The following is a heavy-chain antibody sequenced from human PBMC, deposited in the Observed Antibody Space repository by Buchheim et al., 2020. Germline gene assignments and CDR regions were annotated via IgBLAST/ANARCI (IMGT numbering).Heavy chain of an antibody. CDR1: GFTFSSYW. Sequence: EVQLVESGGGLVQPGGSLRLSCAASGFTFSSYWMNWVRQAPGKGLVWVSRINPDGSSTTYADSVKGRFTISRDNSNNTVYLRMNSLTSEDTAVYYCAALRRYHYYFYDMDVWGQGTT. CDR3: AALRRYHYYFYDMDV. CDR2: INPDGSST. V-gene: IGHV3-74*01. D-gene: IGHD3-22*01. J-gene: IGHJ6*02.